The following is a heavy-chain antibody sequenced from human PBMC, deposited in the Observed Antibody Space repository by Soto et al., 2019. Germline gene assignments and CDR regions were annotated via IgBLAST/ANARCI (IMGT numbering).Heavy chain of an antibody. V-gene: IGHV4-39*01. CDR3: ARKSDAVASKPPDS. Sequence: QLQLQESGPGLVKPSETLSLTCSVSGGSICSSSYYWGWIRQPPGKGLEWIGSISYSGGTYYNPSLKSRVTISVDTSKNQFSLKLSSVTAADTAVYYCARKSDAVASKPPDSWGQGTLVTVSS. CDR1: GGSICSSSYY. CDR2: ISYSGGT. D-gene: IGHD6-19*01. J-gene: IGHJ4*02.